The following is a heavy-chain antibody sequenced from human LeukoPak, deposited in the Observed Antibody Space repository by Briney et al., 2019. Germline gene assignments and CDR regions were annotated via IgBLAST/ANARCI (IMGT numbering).Heavy chain of an antibody. CDR1: GGSISSYY. CDR2: IYYSGST. V-gene: IGHV4-59*01. CDR3: ARELDFSNGFDP. D-gene: IGHD2-8*01. J-gene: IGHJ5*02. Sequence: SETLSLTCTVSGGSISSYYWSWIRQPPGKGLEWIGYIYYSGSTNYNPSLKSRVTISVDTSKNQFSLKLSSVTAADTAVYYCARELDFSNGFDPWGQGTLVTVSS.